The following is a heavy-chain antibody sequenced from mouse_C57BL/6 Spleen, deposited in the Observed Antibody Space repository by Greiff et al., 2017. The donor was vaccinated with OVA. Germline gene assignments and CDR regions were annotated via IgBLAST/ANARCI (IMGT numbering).Heavy chain of an antibody. CDR1: GYTFTSYW. J-gene: IGHJ4*01. CDR3: ARWSYGEEDYAMDY. D-gene: IGHD3-3*01. Sequence: VQLQQPGAELVKPGASVKLSCKASGYTFTSYWMQWVKQRPGQGLEWIGEIDPSDSYTNYNQKFKGKATLTVDTSSSTAYMQLISLTSEDSAVYYCARWSYGEEDYAMDYWGQGTSVTVSS. V-gene: IGHV1-50*01. CDR2: IDPSDSYT.